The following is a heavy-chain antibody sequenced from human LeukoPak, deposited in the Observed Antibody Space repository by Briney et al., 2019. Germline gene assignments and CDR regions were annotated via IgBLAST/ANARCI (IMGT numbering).Heavy chain of an antibody. CDR3: AKGIIVGATRGGFDY. D-gene: IGHD1-26*01. CDR1: GFTFDDYA. CDR2: ISWNSGSI. V-gene: IGHV3-9*01. J-gene: IGHJ4*02. Sequence: GGSLRLSCAASGFTFDDYAMHWVRQAPGKGLEWVSGISWNSGSIGYADSVKGRFTISRDNAKNSLYLQMNSLRAEDTALYYCAKGIIVGATRGGFDYWGQGTLVTVSS.